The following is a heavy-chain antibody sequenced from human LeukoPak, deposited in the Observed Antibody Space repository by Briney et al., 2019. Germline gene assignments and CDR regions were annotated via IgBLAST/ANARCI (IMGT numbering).Heavy chain of an antibody. Sequence: PGGSLRLSCAASGFTFSSYRMNWVRQAPGRGLEWVSSISSSSSYIYYADSVKGRFTISRDNAKNSQYLQMNSLRAEDTAVYYCAKDRHAPGRYCSSTSCFPFDSWGQGTLVTVSS. CDR2: ISSSSSYI. J-gene: IGHJ5*01. CDR3: AKDRHAPGRYCSSTSCFPFDS. V-gene: IGHV3-21*04. D-gene: IGHD2-2*01. CDR1: GFTFSSYR.